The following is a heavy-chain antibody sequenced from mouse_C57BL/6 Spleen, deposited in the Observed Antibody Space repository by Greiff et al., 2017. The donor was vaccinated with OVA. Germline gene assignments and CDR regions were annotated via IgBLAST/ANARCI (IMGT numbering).Heavy chain of an antibody. D-gene: IGHD1-1*01. CDR2: IWSGGST. CDR1: GFSLPSYG. CDR3: ARKLDYYGSRGYAMDY. V-gene: IGHV2-2*01. Sequence: VQLVESGPGLVQPSQRLSITCTVSGFSLPSYGVHWVRQSPGKGLEWLGVIWSGGSTDDNAAFISRLSISKDNSKSQVFCKMNSLQADDTAIYYWARKLDYYGSRGYAMDYWGQGTSVTVSS. J-gene: IGHJ4*01.